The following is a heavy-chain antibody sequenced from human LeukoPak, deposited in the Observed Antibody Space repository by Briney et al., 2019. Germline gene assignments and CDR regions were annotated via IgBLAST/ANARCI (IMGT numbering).Heavy chain of an antibody. J-gene: IGHJ4*02. D-gene: IGHD3-10*01. CDR3: ARDYGSGSYYDY. CDR2: INPNSGGT. CDR1: GYTFTGYY. V-gene: IGHV1-2*04. Sequence: ASVKVSCKASGYTFTGYYMHWVRQAPGQGLAWMGWINPNSGGTNYAQKFQGWVTMTRDTSISTAYMELSRLRSDDTAVYYCARDYGSGSYYDYWGQGTLVTVSS.